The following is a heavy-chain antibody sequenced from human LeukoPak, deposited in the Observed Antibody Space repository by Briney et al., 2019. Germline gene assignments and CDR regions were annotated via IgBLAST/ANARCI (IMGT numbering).Heavy chain of an antibody. V-gene: IGHV3-7*01. CDR3: VRDIVAVVAATYYIDS. D-gene: IGHD2-15*01. CDR1: VFTLSIYW. Sequence: GGSLRLSCAPSVFTLSIYWMSWVREAPGGGRGCVANIKQEGGETHYMHSVKGRCTLSRDTAKNSLYLQMKSVRAEHTGVYYFVRDIVAVVAATYYIDSSGEGDLVTVSP. J-gene: IGHJ4*02. CDR2: IKQEGGET.